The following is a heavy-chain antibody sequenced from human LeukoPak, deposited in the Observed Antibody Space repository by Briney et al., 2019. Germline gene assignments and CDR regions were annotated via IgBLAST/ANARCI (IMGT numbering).Heavy chain of an antibody. CDR3: ASAGITGY. V-gene: IGHV1-69*04. Sequence: SVKVSCKASGGTFSSYAISWVRQAPGQGLEWMGRIIPILGIANYAQKFQGRVTITADKSTSTAYMELSSLRSGDTAVYYCASAGITGYWGQGTLVTVSS. D-gene: IGHD1-14*01. CDR1: GGTFSSYA. CDR2: IIPILGIA. J-gene: IGHJ4*02.